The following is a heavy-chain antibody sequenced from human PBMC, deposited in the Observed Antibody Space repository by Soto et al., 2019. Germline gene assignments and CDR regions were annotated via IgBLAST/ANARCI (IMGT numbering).Heavy chain of an antibody. Sequence: ASVKVSCKASGGTFSSYTISWMRQATGQGLEWMGWMNPNNGNTGYAQKFQGRVTMTRDTSVSTAYMELSSLRPEDTAVYYCARNTRQTGDFDYWGLGTLVTVSS. CDR1: GGTFSSYT. V-gene: IGHV1-8*02. J-gene: IGHJ4*02. D-gene: IGHD7-27*01. CDR2: MNPNNGNT. CDR3: ARNTRQTGDFDY.